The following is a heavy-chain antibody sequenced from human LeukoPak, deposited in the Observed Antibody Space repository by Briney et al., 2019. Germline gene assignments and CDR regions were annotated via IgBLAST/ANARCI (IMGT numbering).Heavy chain of an antibody. CDR3: ARGGFLEWLSYYFDY. CDR1: GYTFTGYY. D-gene: IGHD3-3*01. V-gene: IGHV1-2*02. Sequence: ASVKVSCKASGYTFTGYYMHWVRQAPGQGLEWMGWINPNSGGTNYAQKFQGRVTMTRDTSISKAYMELSRLRSDDTAVYYCARGGFLEWLSYYFDYWGQGTLVTVSS. J-gene: IGHJ4*02. CDR2: INPNSGGT.